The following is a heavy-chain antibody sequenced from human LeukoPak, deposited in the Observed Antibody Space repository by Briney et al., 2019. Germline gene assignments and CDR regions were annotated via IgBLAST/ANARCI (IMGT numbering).Heavy chain of an antibody. CDR2: ISSSGSSI. CDR1: GFIFSDYY. V-gene: IGHV3-11*04. D-gene: IGHD5-12*01. Sequence: PGGSLRLSCAASGFIFSDYYMSWIRQAPGKGLEWVSYISSSGSSIYYADSVKGRFTISRDNAKNSLYLQMNSLRAEDTAVYYCGRVKEASAFDIWGQGTMVTVSS. J-gene: IGHJ3*02. CDR3: GRVKEASAFDI.